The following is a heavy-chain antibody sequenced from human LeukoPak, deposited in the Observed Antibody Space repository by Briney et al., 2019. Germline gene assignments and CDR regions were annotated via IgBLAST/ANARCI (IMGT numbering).Heavy chain of an antibody. V-gene: IGHV4-34*01. Sequence: PGGSLRLSCAASGFIFSSYSMNWVRQPPGKGLEWIGEMNHSGGINYNPSLKSRVTISVDTSKNQFSLKLSSVTAADAAVYYCARGSEWFGKFDYWGQGTLVTVSS. D-gene: IGHD3-10*01. CDR1: GFIFSSYS. J-gene: IGHJ4*02. CDR3: ARGSEWFGKFDY. CDR2: MNHSGGI.